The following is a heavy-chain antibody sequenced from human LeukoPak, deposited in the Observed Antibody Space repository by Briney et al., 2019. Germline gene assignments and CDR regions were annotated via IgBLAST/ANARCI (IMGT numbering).Heavy chain of an antibody. CDR2: ISGSGGST. J-gene: IGHJ4*02. V-gene: IGHV3-23*01. Sequence: PGGSLRLSCAASGFTFSSYGISWVRQAPGKGLEWVSAISGSGGSTYYADSVKGRFTISRDNSKNTLYLQMNSLRAEDTAVYYCAKGRRRIAAAGTGDYWGQGTLVTVSS. CDR1: GFTFSSYG. D-gene: IGHD6-13*01. CDR3: AKGRRRIAAAGTGDY.